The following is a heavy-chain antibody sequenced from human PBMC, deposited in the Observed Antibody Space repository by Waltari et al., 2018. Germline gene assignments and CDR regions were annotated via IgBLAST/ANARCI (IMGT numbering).Heavy chain of an antibody. CDR2: VDPEDGET. CDR1: GYHFTDYY. Sequence: EVQLVQSGAEVKKPGATVKISCKASGYHFTDYYMHWVQQAPGKGLEWMGRVDPEDGETIYAEKFQGRVTITADTSTDTAYMELSSLRSEDTAVYYCATDLTMIVVVYFQHWGQGTLVTVSS. J-gene: IGHJ1*01. V-gene: IGHV1-69-2*01. CDR3: ATDLTMIVVVYFQH. D-gene: IGHD3-22*01.